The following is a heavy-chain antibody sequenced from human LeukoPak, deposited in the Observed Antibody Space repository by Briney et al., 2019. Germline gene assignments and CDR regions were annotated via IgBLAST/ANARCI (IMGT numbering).Heavy chain of an antibody. CDR2: ISSSSSYI. Sequence: PGGSLRLSCAASGFTFSSYSMNWVRQAPGKGLEWVSSISSSSSYIYYADSVKGRFTISRDNAKNSLYLQMNSLRAEDTAVYYCARAPSSGWYPSDAFDIWGQGTMVTVSS. J-gene: IGHJ3*02. V-gene: IGHV3-21*01. CDR1: GFTFSSYS. CDR3: ARAPSSGWYPSDAFDI. D-gene: IGHD6-19*01.